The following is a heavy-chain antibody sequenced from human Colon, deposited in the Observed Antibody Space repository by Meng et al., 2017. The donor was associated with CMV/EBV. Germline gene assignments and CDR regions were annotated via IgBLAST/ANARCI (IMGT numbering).Heavy chain of an antibody. J-gene: IGHJ4*02. D-gene: IGHD2-21*01. CDR2: INNNGGST. Sequence: GGSLRLSCAASGFTFSGYAMHWVRQAPGKGLEYVSAINNNGGSTYYADSMKDRFTISRDNSKNTLYLQMGSLKTDDMAVYYCARVRGDWFFDYWGQGTLVTVSS. V-gene: IGHV3-64*02. CDR1: GFTFSGYA. CDR3: ARVRGDWFFDY.